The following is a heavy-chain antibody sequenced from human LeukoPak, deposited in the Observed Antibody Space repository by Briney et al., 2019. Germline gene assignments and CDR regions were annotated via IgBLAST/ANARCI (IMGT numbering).Heavy chain of an antibody. Sequence: GGSLRLSCAASGFTFSSYAMSWVRQAPGKGLEWVSAISGSGGSTYYADSVKGRFTISRDNSKNTLYLQMNSLRAEDTAVYYCALTGYSSSWQEYYFDYWGQGTLVTVSS. CDR2: ISGSGGST. CDR1: GFTFSSYA. D-gene: IGHD6-13*01. CDR3: ALTGYSSSWQEYYFDY. J-gene: IGHJ4*02. V-gene: IGHV3-23*01.